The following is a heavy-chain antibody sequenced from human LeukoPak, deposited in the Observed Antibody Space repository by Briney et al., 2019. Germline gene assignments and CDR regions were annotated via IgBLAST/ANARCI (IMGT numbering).Heavy chain of an antibody. CDR1: DFTFSDYW. Sequence: GGSLRLSCAASDFTFSDYWMSWVRQAPGKGLEWVSAISGSGGSTYYADSVKGRFTISRDNSKNTLYLQMNSLRAEDTAVYYCAKEIGYYYDSSGYYYPFDYWGQGTLVTVSS. CDR2: ISGSGGST. V-gene: IGHV3-23*01. CDR3: AKEIGYYYDSSGYYYPFDY. J-gene: IGHJ4*02. D-gene: IGHD3-22*01.